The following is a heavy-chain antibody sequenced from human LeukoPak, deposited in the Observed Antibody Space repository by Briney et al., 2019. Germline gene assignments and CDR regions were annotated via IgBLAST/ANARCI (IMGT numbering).Heavy chain of an antibody. CDR2: INSDGSIT. V-gene: IGHV3-74*01. CDR1: GFTFSTYW. CDR3: AGGISATGGG. Sequence: GGSLRLSCAASGFTFSTYWMHWVRQVPGKGLVWVSRINSDGSITTYADSVKGRFTITRDNAKNTLYLQMNSLRVEDTAVYYCAGGISATGGGWGQGTMVTVSS. D-gene: IGHD6-13*01. J-gene: IGHJ3*01.